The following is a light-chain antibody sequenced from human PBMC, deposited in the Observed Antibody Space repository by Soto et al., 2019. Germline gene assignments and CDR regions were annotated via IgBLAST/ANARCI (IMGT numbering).Light chain of an antibody. J-gene: IGLJ1*01. V-gene: IGLV2-14*01. CDR2: DVS. CDR1: SSDVGGYNY. Sequence: QSVLTQPASVSGSPGQSITISCTGTSSDVGGYNYVSWYQQHPGKAPQLMIYDVSHRPSGVANRFSRSKSGNTASLTISGRQAEDEADCYCSSYTRSSTRVFGTGTKLTVL. CDR3: SSYTRSSTRV.